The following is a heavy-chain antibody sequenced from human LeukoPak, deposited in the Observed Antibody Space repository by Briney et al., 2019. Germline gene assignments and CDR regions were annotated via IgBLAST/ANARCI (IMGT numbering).Heavy chain of an antibody. CDR1: GGSISSRSYY. D-gene: IGHD1-26*01. CDR2: IYYSGST. J-gene: IGHJ1*01. Sequence: SETLSLTCTVSGGSISSRSYYWGWIRQPPGKGLEWIGSIYYSGSTYYNPSLKSRVTISVDTSKNQFSLKLSSVTAADTAVYYCARRIVGATAYFQHWGRAPWSPSPQ. CDR3: ARRIVGATAYFQH. V-gene: IGHV4-39*01.